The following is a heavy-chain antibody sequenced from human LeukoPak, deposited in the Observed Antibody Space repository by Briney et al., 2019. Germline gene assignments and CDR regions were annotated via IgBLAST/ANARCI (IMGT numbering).Heavy chain of an antibody. D-gene: IGHD3-3*01. V-gene: IGHV4-34*01. CDR1: GGSLSGYY. Sequence: LETLSLACAVYGGSLSGYYWSWIRQPPGKGLEWIGEIYHSGSTSYNPSLKSRVTISVDTSKNQFSLQLSSVTAADTAVYYCARGPPEWPLDYWGQGTLVTVSS. J-gene: IGHJ4*02. CDR3: ARGPPEWPLDY. CDR2: IYHSGST.